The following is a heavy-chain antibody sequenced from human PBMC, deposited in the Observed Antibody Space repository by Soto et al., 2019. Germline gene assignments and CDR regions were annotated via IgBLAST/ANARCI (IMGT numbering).Heavy chain of an antibody. CDR3: ASSYGSGYRAFDY. CDR2: INPILSMS. Sequence: QVQLVQSGAEVKKPGSSVRVSCKASGDTFSFYSINWVRQAPGLGLEWMGRINPILSMSNYAQRFQGRVTVTADKSTSTAYMELSSLSSEDTAMYYWASSYGSGYRAFDYWGQGALVTVSS. CDR1: GDTFSFYS. J-gene: IGHJ4*02. V-gene: IGHV1-69*02. D-gene: IGHD3-10*01.